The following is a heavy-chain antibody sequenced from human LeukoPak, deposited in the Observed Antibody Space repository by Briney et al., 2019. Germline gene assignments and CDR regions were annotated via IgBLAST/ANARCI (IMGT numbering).Heavy chain of an antibody. CDR1: GSPFTSYD. CDR2: MNPNSGNT. J-gene: IGHJ6*03. CDR3: ARNNWNDLYYYYYYMDV. V-gene: IGHV1-8*01. D-gene: IGHD1-1*01. Sequence: ASVKVSCKASGSPFTSYDINWVRQATGQGLEWMGWMNPNSGNTGYAQKFQGRVTMTRNTSISTAYMELSSLRSEDTAVYYCARNNWNDLYYYYYYMDVWGKGTTVTVSS.